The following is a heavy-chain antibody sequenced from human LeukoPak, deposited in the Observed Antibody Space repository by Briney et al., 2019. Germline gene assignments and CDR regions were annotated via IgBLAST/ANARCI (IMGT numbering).Heavy chain of an antibody. D-gene: IGHD3-3*01. J-gene: IGHJ3*02. CDR1: GFTFSDYY. CDR3: ARDLRFLEWSWAFDI. V-gene: IGHV3-11*04. Sequence: GGSLRLSCAASGFTFSDYYMSWIRQAPGKGLEWVSYISSSGSTIYYADSVKGRFTISRDNAKNSLYLQMNSLRAEDTAVYYCARDLRFLEWSWAFDIWGQGTMVTVSS. CDR2: ISSSGSTI.